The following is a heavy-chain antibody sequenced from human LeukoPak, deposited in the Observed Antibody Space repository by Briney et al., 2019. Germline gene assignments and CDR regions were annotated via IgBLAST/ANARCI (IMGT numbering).Heavy chain of an antibody. V-gene: IGHV3-21*01. D-gene: IGHD1-26*01. CDR1: GFTFSSYS. Sequence: GGSLRLSCAASGFTFSSYSMNWVRQAPGKGLEWVSSISSSSSYIYYADSVKGRFTISRDNAKNSLYLQMNSLRAEDTAVYYCARDTSWELPSGWFDPWGQGTLVTVSS. J-gene: IGHJ5*02. CDR3: ARDTSWELPSGWFDP. CDR2: ISSSSSYI.